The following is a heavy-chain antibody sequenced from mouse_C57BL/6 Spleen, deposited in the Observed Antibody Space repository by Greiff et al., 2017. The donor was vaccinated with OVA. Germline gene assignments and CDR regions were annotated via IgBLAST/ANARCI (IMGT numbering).Heavy chain of an antibody. CDR2: IDPSDSYT. CDR1: GYTFTSYW. Sequence: QVQLKQPGAELVMPGASVKLSCKASGYTFTSYWMHWVKQRPGQGLEWIGEIDPSDSYTNYNQKFKGKSTLTVDKSSSTAYMQLSLTSEDSAVYYCASSYAMDYWGQGTSVTVSS. V-gene: IGHV1-69*01. J-gene: IGHJ4*01. CDR3: ASSYAMDY.